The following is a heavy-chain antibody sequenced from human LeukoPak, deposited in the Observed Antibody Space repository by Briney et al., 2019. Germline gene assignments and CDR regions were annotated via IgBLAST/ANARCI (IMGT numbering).Heavy chain of an antibody. J-gene: IGHJ6*03. D-gene: IGHD2-2*01. CDR3: ARVPARNGYMDV. CDR2: INHSGST. CDR1: GGSFSGYY. Sequence: PSETLSLTCAVYGGSFSGYYWSWIRQPPGKGLEWIGEINHSGSTNYNPSLKSRVTISVDTSKNQFSLKLSSVTAADTAVYYCARVPARNGYMDVWGKGTTVTVSS. V-gene: IGHV4-34*01.